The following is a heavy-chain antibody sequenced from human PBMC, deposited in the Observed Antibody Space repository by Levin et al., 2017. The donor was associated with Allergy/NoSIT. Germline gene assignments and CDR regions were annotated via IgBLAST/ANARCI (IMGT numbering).Heavy chain of an antibody. D-gene: IGHD2-15*01. CDR3: TRSRDCSGGACYRGVFDY. Sequence: GGSLRLSCAASGITVSSHYMSWVRQAPGRGLEWVSSIYSGGTTYYADSVKGRFTISRDNSKSTLFLQMNTLRVEATAVYYCTRSRDCSGGACYRGVFDYWGQGILVTVSS. J-gene: IGHJ4*02. CDR2: IYSGGTT. CDR1: GITVSSHY. V-gene: IGHV3-66*01.